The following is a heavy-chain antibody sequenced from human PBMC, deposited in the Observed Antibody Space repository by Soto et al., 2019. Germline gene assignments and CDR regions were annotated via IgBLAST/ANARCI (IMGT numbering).Heavy chain of an antibody. V-gene: IGHV3-7*05. CDR3: AREAVLRFLEWLYDY. CDR2: IKQDGSEK. J-gene: IGHJ4*02. D-gene: IGHD3-3*01. Sequence: PGGSLRLSCAASGFTFSSYWMSWVRQAPGKGLEWVANIKQDGSEKYYVDSVKGRFTISRDNAKNSLYLQMNSLRAEDTAVYYCAREAVLRFLEWLYDYWGQGTLVTVSS. CDR1: GFTFSSYW.